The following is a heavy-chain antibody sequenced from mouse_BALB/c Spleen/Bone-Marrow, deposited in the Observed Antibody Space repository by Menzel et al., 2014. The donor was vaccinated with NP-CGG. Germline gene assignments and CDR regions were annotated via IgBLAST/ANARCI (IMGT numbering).Heavy chain of an antibody. D-gene: IGHD2-1*01. CDR2: IYPSDSYT. Sequence: QVQLKESGAELVRPGASVKLSCKASGYTFTSYWINWVKQRPGQGLEWIGNIYPSDSYTNYNQKFKDKATLTVDKSSSTAYMQLSSPTAEDSAVYFCPRAGNYGNYYAMDYWVQGTSVTVSS. CDR3: PRAGNYGNYYAMDY. CDR1: GYTFTSYW. V-gene: IGHV1-69*02. J-gene: IGHJ4*01.